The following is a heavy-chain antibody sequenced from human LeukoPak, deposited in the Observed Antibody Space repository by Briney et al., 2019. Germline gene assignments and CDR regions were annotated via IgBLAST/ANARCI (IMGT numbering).Heavy chain of an antibody. D-gene: IGHD5-18*01. Sequence: GGSLRLSCAASGFTFSSYGMHWVRQAQGKGLEWVAIISYDGSNKYHADSVKGRFTISRDNSKNTLYLQMISLRAEDTAVYFCAKDRDTAMSYGTYYFDFWGQGTLVTVSS. CDR3: AKDRDTAMSYGTYYFDF. CDR1: GFTFSSYG. V-gene: IGHV3-30*18. J-gene: IGHJ4*02. CDR2: ISYDGSNK.